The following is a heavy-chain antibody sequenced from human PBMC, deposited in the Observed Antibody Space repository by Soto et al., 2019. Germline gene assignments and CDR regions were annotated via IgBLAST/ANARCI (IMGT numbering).Heavy chain of an antibody. CDR1: GAPITRGDYS. V-gene: IGHV4-30-2*02. J-gene: IGHJ4*02. CDR3: ARGSYSSVLDY. CDR2: IFHGGST. Sequence: SETLSLTCAISGAPITRGDYSWNWIRQPPGKGLEWIGYIFHGGSTYYNPSLRSRVTISVDRSRTQFSLMLNSVTAADTAVYYCARGSYSSVLDYWGQGTLVTVSS. D-gene: IGHD6-19*01.